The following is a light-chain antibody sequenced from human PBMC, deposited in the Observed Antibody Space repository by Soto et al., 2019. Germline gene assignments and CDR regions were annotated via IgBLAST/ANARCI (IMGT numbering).Light chain of an antibody. CDR2: EVS. V-gene: IGLV2-14*01. J-gene: IGLJ2*01. CDR1: SSDVGGYNY. CDR3: SSYTSSSTLVV. Sequence: QSVLTQPASVCGSPGQSITISCTGTSSDVGGYNYVSWYQQHPGKAPKLMIYEVSNRPSGVSNRFSGSKSGNTASLTISGLQAEDEADYYCSSYTSSSTLVVFGGGTKLTVL.